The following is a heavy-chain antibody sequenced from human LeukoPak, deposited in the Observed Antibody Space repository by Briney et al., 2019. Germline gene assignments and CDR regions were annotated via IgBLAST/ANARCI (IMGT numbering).Heavy chain of an antibody. V-gene: IGHV3-74*01. D-gene: IGHD2-2*01. CDR2: IYSDGSST. Sequence: PGWSLRLSCAASGFTFISYWMHAVGQAPWKGLVGVGRIYSDGSSTSYADSVKGRFTVSRDNAKNTLYLQMNSLRAEDTAVYYCARGPPVFQLLFSPFDYWGQGTMVTVSS. CDR3: ARGPPVFQLLFSPFDY. CDR1: GFTFISYW. J-gene: IGHJ4*02.